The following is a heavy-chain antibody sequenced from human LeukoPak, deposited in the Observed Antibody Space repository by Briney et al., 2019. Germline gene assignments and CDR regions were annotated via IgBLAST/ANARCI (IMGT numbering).Heavy chain of an antibody. J-gene: IGHJ4*02. V-gene: IGHV4-59*01. CDR3: ARYDNSGSALEN. Sequence: SETLSLTCTVSGGSISGYYWGWSRQPPGKGLEWIAYIHYSGSSKYSPSPKSRVTTSVGMPKNQSSLKLSSVTAADTAVYYCARYDNSGSALENWGQGTLVTVSS. CDR1: GGSISGYY. D-gene: IGHD3-22*01. CDR2: IHYSGSS.